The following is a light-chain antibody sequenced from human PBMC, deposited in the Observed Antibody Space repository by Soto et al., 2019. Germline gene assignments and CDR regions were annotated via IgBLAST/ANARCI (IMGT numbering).Light chain of an antibody. CDR3: QQYKNWPPWT. J-gene: IGKJ1*01. V-gene: IGKV3-20*01. CDR2: GVS. CDR1: QTVTSGY. Sequence: PGERATLSFRASQTVTSGYLAWYQQKPGQAPRLLIYGVSTGATGIPDRFSGSGSGTDFTLTISRLEPEDFAVYYCQQYKNWPPWTFGQGTKVDIK.